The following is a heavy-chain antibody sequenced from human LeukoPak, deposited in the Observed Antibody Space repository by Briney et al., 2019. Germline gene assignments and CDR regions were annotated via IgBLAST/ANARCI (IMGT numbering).Heavy chain of an antibody. J-gene: IGHJ4*02. V-gene: IGHV3-9*01. Sequence: PGRSLRLSCAASGFTFDDYAMHWVRQAPGKGLEWVSGISWNSGSIGYADSVKGRFTISRDNAKNSLYLQMNSLRAEDTALYYRAKDFASIYDSSGYYFDYWGQGTLVTVSS. CDR1: GFTFDDYA. CDR2: ISWNSGSI. CDR3: AKDFASIYDSSGYYFDY. D-gene: IGHD3-22*01.